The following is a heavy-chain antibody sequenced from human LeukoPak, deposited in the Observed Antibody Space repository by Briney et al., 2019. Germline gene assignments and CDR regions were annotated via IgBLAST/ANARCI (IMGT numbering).Heavy chain of an antibody. J-gene: IGHJ3*02. CDR1: GFTFNIYA. Sequence: GGSLRLSCAASGFTFNIYAMHWVRQAPGKGLEYVSAVSENGGNTYYANSVKGRFTISRDNSKNTLFLQMGSLRPEDMAMYYCAREVTSWAFDIWGQGTMVTVSS. V-gene: IGHV3-64*01. CDR3: AREVTSWAFDI. D-gene: IGHD2-21*02. CDR2: VSENGGNT.